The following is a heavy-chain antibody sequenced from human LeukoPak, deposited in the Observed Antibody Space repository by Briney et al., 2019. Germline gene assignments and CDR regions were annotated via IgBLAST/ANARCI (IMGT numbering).Heavy chain of an antibody. Sequence: SVKVSCKASGGTFSSYAISWVRQAPGQGLEWMGRIIPVLGIANYAQKFQGRVTITADKSTSTAYMELSSLRSEDTAVYYCARDRPVDTAMGFDPWGQGTLVTVSS. D-gene: IGHD5-18*01. V-gene: IGHV1-69*04. CDR1: GGTFSSYA. CDR3: ARDRPVDTAMGFDP. J-gene: IGHJ5*02. CDR2: IIPVLGIA.